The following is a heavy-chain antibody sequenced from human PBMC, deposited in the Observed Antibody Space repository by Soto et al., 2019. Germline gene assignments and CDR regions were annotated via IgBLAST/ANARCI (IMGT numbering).Heavy chain of an antibody. J-gene: IGHJ4*02. CDR2: HYSGGST. CDR1: GFSVSSNY. CDR3: ARGNTGYGNFDY. Sequence: GGSLRLSCAISGFSVSSNYLSWVRQAPGKGLEWVSVHYSGGSTYYADSVQGRFTISKDTAKNTLSLQINSLGAEDTAVHYCARGNTGYGNFDYWGQGTLVTVSS. D-gene: IGHD5-12*01. V-gene: IGHV3-53*01.